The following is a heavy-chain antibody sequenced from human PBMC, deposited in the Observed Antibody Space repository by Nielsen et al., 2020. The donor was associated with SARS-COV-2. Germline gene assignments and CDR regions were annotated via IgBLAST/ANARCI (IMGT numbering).Heavy chain of an antibody. CDR2: LNSDGSTT. CDR1: GFTFSTYW. CDR3: ARLNSAYAA. J-gene: IGHJ5*02. D-gene: IGHD5-12*01. V-gene: IGHV3-74*01. Sequence: GGSLRLSCAASGFTFSTYWMHWVRQAPGKGLVWVSRLNSDGSTTTYADSVKGRFTISRDNAKNTLYLQMNSLRAEDTAVYYCARLNSAYAAWGQGTLVTVSS.